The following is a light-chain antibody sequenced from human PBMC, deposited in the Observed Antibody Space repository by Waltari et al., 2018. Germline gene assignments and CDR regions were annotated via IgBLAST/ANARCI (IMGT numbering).Light chain of an antibody. CDR1: SRDVGFYNY. CDR3: NSYTGSSSWV. J-gene: IGLJ3*02. Sequence: QSALTQPTSVSGSPGQSITISCTGTSRDVGFYNYFSWYQPYPGKVPQLLIYDVSDRPSGVSSRFSGSKSGNTASLTISGLQADDEADYYCNSYTGSSSWVFGGGTKLTVL. CDR2: DVS. V-gene: IGLV2-14*01.